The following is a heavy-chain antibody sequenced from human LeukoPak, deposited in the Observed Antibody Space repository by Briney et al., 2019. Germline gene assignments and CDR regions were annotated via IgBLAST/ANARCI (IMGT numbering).Heavy chain of an antibody. Sequence: GGSLRLSCAASGFTFSSYSMDWVRQAPGKGLEWVSSISSSSSYIYYADSMKGRFTISRDNAKNSLYLQMNSLRAEDTAVYYCARESAEVVAATPLDYWGQGTLVTVSS. J-gene: IGHJ4*02. CDR1: GFTFSSYS. D-gene: IGHD2-15*01. CDR3: ARESAEVVAATPLDY. CDR2: ISSSSSYI. V-gene: IGHV3-21*01.